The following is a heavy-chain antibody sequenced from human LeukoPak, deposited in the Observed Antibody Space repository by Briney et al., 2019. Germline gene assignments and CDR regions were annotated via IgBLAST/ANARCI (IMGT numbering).Heavy chain of an antibody. CDR2: TYYRSKWYN. D-gene: IGHD2-2*02. V-gene: IGHV6-1*01. CDR1: GDSVSSNSLA. Sequence: SQTLSLTCAISGDSVSSNSLAWNWIRQSPPRGLEWLGRTYYRSKWYNDYAVSMKSRITINPDTSKNQFSLQLNSVTPEDTAVYYCAREGSHTSGAAFNIWGQGTMVTVSS. J-gene: IGHJ3*02. CDR3: AREGSHTSGAAFNI.